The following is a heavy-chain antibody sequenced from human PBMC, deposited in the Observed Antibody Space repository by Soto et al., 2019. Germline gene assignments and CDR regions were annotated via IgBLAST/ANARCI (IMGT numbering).Heavy chain of an antibody. CDR2: ISAYNGNT. J-gene: IGHJ4*02. V-gene: IGHV1-18*01. Sequence: ASVKVSCKASGYTFTSYGISWVRQAPGQGLEWMGWISAYNGNTNYAQKLQGRVTMTTDTSTSTAYMELGSLRSDDTAVYYCAWNSGYDGALDYWGQGTLVTVSS. CDR3: AWNSGYDGALDY. D-gene: IGHD5-12*01. CDR1: GYTFTSYG.